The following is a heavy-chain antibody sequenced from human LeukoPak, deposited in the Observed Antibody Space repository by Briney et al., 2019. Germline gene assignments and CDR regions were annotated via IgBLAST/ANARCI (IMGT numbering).Heavy chain of an antibody. D-gene: IGHD2-8*01. V-gene: IGHV3-23*01. CDR3: AKGGVMGARETDY. J-gene: IGHJ4*02. CDR2: ISSGGST. Sequence: GGALRLSCAASGFTLSSYTMGWVRQAPGKGLEWVSTISSGGSTYYPDSMKGRFTISRDNSKNTLYLQMNSLRGEDPAVYYCAKGGVMGARETDYWGQGTLVTVSS. CDR1: GFTLSSYT.